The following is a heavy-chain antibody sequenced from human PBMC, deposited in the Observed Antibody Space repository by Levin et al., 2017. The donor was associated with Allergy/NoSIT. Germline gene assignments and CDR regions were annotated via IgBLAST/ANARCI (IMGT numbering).Heavy chain of an antibody. Sequence: LRLSCAVSGASISSGGYSWSWIRQPPGRGLEYIGYIYHSGNTYYNPSLKSRVTISVDRSKNQFSLNLRSVTAADTAVYYCARENSNSPYLDFWGQGTLVTVSS. CDR3: ARENSNSPYLDF. CDR2: IYHSGNT. V-gene: IGHV4-30-2*01. CDR1: GASISSGGYS. J-gene: IGHJ4*02. D-gene: IGHD4-11*01.